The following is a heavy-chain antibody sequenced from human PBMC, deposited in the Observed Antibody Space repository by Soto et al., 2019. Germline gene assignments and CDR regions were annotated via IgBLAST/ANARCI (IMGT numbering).Heavy chain of an antibody. D-gene: IGHD2-8*01. CDR2: INRDGSKK. CDR1: GFTLSAYW. CDR3: ARDVSTGTTSLYLDAFDI. Sequence: EVQLEESGGDLVQPGGSLRLSCAASGFTLSAYWMTWVRQAPGKGLEWVANINRDGSKKSYLDSVRGRFTISRDNGGNSLYLQRDRLRADDTALYYCARDVSTGTTSLYLDAFDIWGQGTMVTVSS. V-gene: IGHV3-7*05. J-gene: IGHJ3*02.